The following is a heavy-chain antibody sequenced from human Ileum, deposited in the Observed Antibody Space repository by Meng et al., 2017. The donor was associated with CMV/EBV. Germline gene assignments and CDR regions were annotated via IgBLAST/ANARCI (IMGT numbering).Heavy chain of an antibody. Sequence: GESLKISCAASGFTFSSYAMHWVRQAPGKGLEWVAVISYDGSNKYYADSVKGRFTISRDNSKNTLYLQMNSLRAEDTAVYYCASTAVAELLVWFDPWGQGTLVTVSS. CDR3: ASTAVAELLVWFDP. CDR1: GFTFSSYA. V-gene: IGHV3-30*04. CDR2: ISYDGSNK. D-gene: IGHD6-19*01. J-gene: IGHJ5*02.